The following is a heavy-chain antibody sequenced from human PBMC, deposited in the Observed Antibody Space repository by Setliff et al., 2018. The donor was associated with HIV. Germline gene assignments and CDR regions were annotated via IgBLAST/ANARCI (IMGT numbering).Heavy chain of an antibody. D-gene: IGHD3-16*02. CDR2: IIPIFGTT. Sequence: SVKVSCKASGGTFRDSSISWLRQAPGQGLEWLGMIIPIFGTTEYRQKFQDRATITADENTGTAYMELSSLRSEDTAVYYCARARRYDYDWGNYRLDAFDMWGQGTMVTVSS. CDR1: GGTFRDSS. V-gene: IGHV1-69*13. CDR3: ARARRYDYDWGNYRLDAFDM. J-gene: IGHJ3*02.